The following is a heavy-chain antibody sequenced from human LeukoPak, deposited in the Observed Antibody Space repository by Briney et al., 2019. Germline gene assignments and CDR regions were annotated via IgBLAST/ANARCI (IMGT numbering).Heavy chain of an antibody. CDR3: ARQNSGWYPFDY. D-gene: IGHD6-19*01. Sequence: SETLSLTCTVSGGSISSHYWSWIRQPPRKGLEWIGYIYYSGSTNYNTSLKSRVTISVDTSKNQFSLKLSSVTAADTAVYYCARQNSGWYPFDYWGQGTLVTVSS. V-gene: IGHV4-59*08. CDR1: GGSISSHY. CDR2: IYYSGST. J-gene: IGHJ4*02.